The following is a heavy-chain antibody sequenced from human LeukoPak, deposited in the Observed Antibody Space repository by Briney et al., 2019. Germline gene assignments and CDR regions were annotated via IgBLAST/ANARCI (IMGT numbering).Heavy chain of an antibody. CDR2: INPNSGGT. J-gene: IGHJ4*02. Sequence: ASVKVSCKASGYTFTGYYMHWVRQAPGQGLEWMGWINPNSGGTNYAQKFQGRVTMTRDTSIGTAYMELSRLRSDDTAVYYCARAKFRSGYDFDYWGQGTLVTVSS. CDR3: ARAKFRSGYDFDY. D-gene: IGHD5-12*01. V-gene: IGHV1-2*02. CDR1: GYTFTGYY.